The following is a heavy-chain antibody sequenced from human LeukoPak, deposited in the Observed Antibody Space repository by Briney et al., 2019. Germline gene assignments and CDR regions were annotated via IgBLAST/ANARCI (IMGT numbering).Heavy chain of an antibody. V-gene: IGHV3-33*01. D-gene: IGHD3-3*01. CDR2: IWYDGSNK. J-gene: IGHJ4*02. CDR1: GYTFTGYY. Sequence: SCKASGYTFTGYYMHWVRQAPGEGLEWVAVIWYDGSNKYYADSVKGRFIISRDNSKNTLSLQLNSLRAEDTAVYYCARGEWLFCWGQGTLVTVSS. CDR3: ARGEWLFC.